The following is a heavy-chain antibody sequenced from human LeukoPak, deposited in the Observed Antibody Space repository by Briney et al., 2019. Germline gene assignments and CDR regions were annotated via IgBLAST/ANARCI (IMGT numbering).Heavy chain of an antibody. V-gene: IGHV3-9*01. Sequence: GRSLRLSCAASGFTFEDYAMHWVRQAPGEGLEWVSGISWNSGSIGYADSVKGRFTISRDNAKNSLYLQMNSLRAEDTALYYCAKDRYSSGWYYFDYWGQGTLVTVSS. D-gene: IGHD6-19*01. CDR1: GFTFEDYA. CDR2: ISWNSGSI. J-gene: IGHJ4*02. CDR3: AKDRYSSGWYYFDY.